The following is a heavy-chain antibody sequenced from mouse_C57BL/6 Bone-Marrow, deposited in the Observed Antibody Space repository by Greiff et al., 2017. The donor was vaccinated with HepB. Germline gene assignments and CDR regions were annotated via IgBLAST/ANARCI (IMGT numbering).Heavy chain of an antibody. CDR2: IHPNSGST. D-gene: IGHD2-3*01. V-gene: IGHV1-64*01. CDR3: ARVYDSGAYYFDY. Sequence: QVQLQQPGAELVKPGASVKLSCKASGYTFTSYWMHWVKQRPGQGLEWIGMIHPNSGSTNYNEKFKSKATLTVDKSSSTAYMQLSSLTSEDSAVYYCARVYDSGAYYFDYWGQGTTLTVSS. CDR1: GYTFTSYW. J-gene: IGHJ2*01.